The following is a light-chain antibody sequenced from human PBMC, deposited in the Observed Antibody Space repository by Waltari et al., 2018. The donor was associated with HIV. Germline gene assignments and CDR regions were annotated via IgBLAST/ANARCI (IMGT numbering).Light chain of an antibody. J-gene: IGKJ4*01. V-gene: IGKV3-15*01. CDR1: QSVNND. CDR3: QRRDNWPLT. Sequence: IVMTQSPATLSVSPGERATLSCRASQSVNNDLAWYQQRPGQAPRLLIYDASTRATGIPARFSGSGSETDFTLTISSLQSEDVAVYYCQRRDNWPLTFGGGTKVEIK. CDR2: DAS.